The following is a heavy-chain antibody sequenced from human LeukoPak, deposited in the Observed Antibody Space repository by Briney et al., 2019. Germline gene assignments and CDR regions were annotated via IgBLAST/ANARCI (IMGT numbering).Heavy chain of an antibody. J-gene: IGHJ6*02. Sequence: GGSLRLSCAASGFTFSSYSMNWVRQAPGKGLEWVAVISYDGSNKYYADSVKGRFTISRDNSKNTLYLQMNSLRAEDTAVYYCAREDCSGGSCNYYYYGMDVWGQGTTVTVSS. V-gene: IGHV3-30*03. D-gene: IGHD2-15*01. CDR2: ISYDGSNK. CDR1: GFTFSSYS. CDR3: AREDCSGGSCNYYYYGMDV.